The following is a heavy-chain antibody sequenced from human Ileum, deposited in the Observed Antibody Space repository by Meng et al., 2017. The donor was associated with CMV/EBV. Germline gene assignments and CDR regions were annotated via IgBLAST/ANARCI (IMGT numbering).Heavy chain of an antibody. CDR3: AHTFQIPGLIPAGGWFDP. V-gene: IGHV2-5*01. Sequence: FSLTSGVGVSWIRQPPGKALEWLALIYWNDDKRYNPSLKSRLTITKDSSKEQVVLTVTNVQPVDTATYYCAHTFQIPGLIPAGGWFDPWGQGTLVTVSS. D-gene: IGHD3-10*01. CDR1: FSLTSGVG. CDR2: IYWNDDK. J-gene: IGHJ5*02.